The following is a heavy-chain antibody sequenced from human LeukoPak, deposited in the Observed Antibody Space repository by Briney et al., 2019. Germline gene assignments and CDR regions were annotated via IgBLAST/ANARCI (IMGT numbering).Heavy chain of an antibody. CDR3: ARSGYCSGGSCYLDY. CDR2: IYYSGST. CDR1: GGPISSYY. D-gene: IGHD2-15*01. J-gene: IGHJ4*02. Sequence: SETLSLTCTVSGGPISSYYWSWIRQPPGRGLEWIGYIYYSGSTNYNPSLKSRVTISVDTSKNQFSLKLSSVTAADTAVYYCARSGYCSGGSCYLDYWGQGTLVTVSS. V-gene: IGHV4-59*01.